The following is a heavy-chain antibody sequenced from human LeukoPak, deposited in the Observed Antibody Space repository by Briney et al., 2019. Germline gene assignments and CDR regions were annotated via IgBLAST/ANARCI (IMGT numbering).Heavy chain of an antibody. D-gene: IGHD4-17*01. J-gene: IGHJ4*02. CDR1: GFTFTAYS. Sequence: GGSLRLSCEASGFTFTAYSMTWVRQAPGKGLEWVSIISSGSSAIFSADALKGRFTISRDDAKNLLYLDMNSLRAEDTAAYYCARGHTAVTRHFDFWGQGTLVTVSS. V-gene: IGHV3-21*01. CDR3: ARGHTAVTRHFDF. CDR2: ISSGSSAI.